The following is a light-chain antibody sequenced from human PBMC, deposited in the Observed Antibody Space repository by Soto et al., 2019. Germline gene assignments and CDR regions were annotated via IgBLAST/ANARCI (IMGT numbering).Light chain of an antibody. J-gene: IGLJ2*01. Sequence: QSALTQPASVSGSPGQTITISCTGTNSDIGGYNYVSWYQQRPGEAPKLMIYAVNNRPSGVADRFSGSKSDNTASLTISGLRAEDEDDYFCSSYTSTGAYVVFGAGTKLTVL. CDR3: SSYTSTGAYVV. CDR2: AVN. CDR1: NSDIGGYNY. V-gene: IGLV2-14*01.